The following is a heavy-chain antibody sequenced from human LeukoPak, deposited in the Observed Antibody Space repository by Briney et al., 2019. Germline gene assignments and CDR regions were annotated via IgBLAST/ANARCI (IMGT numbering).Heavy chain of an antibody. V-gene: IGHV4-59*08. CDR1: GGSMSNYY. CDR3: ARFLRITMIVGGAFDI. Sequence: PSETLSLTCTVSGGSMSNYYWSWIRQPPGKGLEWIGYIYYSGSTNYNPSLKSRVTISVDTSKNQFSLKLSSVTAADTAVYYCARFLRITMIVGGAFDIWGQGTMVTVSS. J-gene: IGHJ3*02. D-gene: IGHD3-22*01. CDR2: IYYSGST.